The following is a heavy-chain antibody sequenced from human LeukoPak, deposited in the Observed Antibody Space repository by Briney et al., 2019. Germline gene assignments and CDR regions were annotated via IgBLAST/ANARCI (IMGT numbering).Heavy chain of an antibody. J-gene: IGHJ4*02. V-gene: IGHV3-33*01. Sequence: GGSLRLSCAASGFTFSSYGMHWVRQAPGKGLEWVAVIWYDGSNKYYADSVKGRFTISRDNSKNTLYLQMNSLRAEDTAVYYCARGGYGDYALDYWGQGTLVTVSS. CDR2: IWYDGSNK. D-gene: IGHD4-17*01. CDR3: ARGGYGDYALDY. CDR1: GFTFSSYG.